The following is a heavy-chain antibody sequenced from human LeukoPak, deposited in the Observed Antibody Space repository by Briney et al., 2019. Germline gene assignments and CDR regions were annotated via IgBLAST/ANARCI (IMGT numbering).Heavy chain of an antibody. D-gene: IGHD6-13*01. CDR3: AKDRYSSSWYWFDP. CDR1: GFTFSSYG. V-gene: IGHV3-30*18. CDR2: ISYDGGNK. Sequence: GRSLRLSCAASGFTFSSYGMHWVRQAPGKGLEWVAVISYDGGNKYYADSVKSRFTISRDNSKNTLYLQMNSLRAEDTAVYYCAKDRYSSSWYWFDPWGQGTLVTVSS. J-gene: IGHJ5*02.